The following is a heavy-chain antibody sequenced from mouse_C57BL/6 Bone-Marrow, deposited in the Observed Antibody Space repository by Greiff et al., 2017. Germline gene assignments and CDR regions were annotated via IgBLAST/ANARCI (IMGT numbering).Heavy chain of an antibody. D-gene: IGHD3-3*01. CDR3: ARYLGDY. J-gene: IGHJ2*01. CDR2: ISSGSSTL. Sequence: EVQGVESGGGLVKPGGSLKLSCAASGFTFSDYGMHWVRQAPEKGLEWVAYISSGSSTLYYADTVKGRFTISRDNAKNTLFLQMTSLRSEDTAMYYCARYLGDYWGQGTTLTVSS. V-gene: IGHV5-17*01. CDR1: GFTFSDYG.